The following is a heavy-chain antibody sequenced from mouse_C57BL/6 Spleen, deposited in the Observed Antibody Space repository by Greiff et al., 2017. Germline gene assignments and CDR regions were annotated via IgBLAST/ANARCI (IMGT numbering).Heavy chain of an antibody. V-gene: IGHV1-80*01. CDR2: IYPGDGDT. CDR1: GYAFSSYW. CDR3: APYYGSTYFDY. J-gene: IGHJ2*01. D-gene: IGHD1-1*01. Sequence: VKLMESGAELVKPGASVKISCKASGYAFSSYWMNWVKQRPGKGLEWIGQIYPGDGDTNYNGKFKGKATLTADKSSSTAYMQLSSLTSEDSAVYFCAPYYGSTYFDYWGQGTTLTVSS.